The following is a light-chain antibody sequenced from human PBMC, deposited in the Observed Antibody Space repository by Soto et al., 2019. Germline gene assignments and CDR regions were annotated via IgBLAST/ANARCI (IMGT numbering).Light chain of an antibody. J-gene: IGKJ4*01. CDR3: QQYNTYPLT. CDR2: AAS. V-gene: IGKV1D-16*01. CDR1: QDISDW. Sequence: DIQMTQSPSSLSASVGDRVTITCRASQDISDWLAWYQQKPEKAPKSLLYAASLLQTGVPSRFSGSGSGTDFTLTISSLQPEDSATYYCQQYNTYPLTFGGGTKVEIK.